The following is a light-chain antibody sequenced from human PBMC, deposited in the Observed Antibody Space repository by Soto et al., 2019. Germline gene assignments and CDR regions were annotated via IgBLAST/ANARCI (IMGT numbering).Light chain of an antibody. J-gene: IGKJ1*01. Sequence: EIVLTQSPATLSLSPGERATLSCRASQSVNRFLAWFQQKPGQAPRLLIYGASNRATGIPDRFSGSGSETVFTLTITRLEPEYSALYYCHHYVCSPLAFGQGTKVEIK. V-gene: IGKV3-20*01. CDR2: GAS. CDR3: HHYVCSPLA. CDR1: QSVNRF.